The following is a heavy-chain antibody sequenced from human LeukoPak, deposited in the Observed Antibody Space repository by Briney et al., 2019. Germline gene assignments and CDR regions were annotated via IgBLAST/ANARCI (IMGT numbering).Heavy chain of an antibody. CDR2: IRSKADGGTT. J-gene: IGHJ6*02. Sequence: GGSLRLSCAASGFTFSNAWMNWVRQAPGKGLEWVGHIRSKADGGTTDYAAPVKGRFTISRDDSKNTLYLQMNSLKTEDTALYYCTTDQFLRSTTYYGMDVWGQGATVTVSS. D-gene: IGHD5-12*01. CDR3: TTDQFLRSTTYYGMDV. CDR1: GFTFSNAW. V-gene: IGHV3-15*07.